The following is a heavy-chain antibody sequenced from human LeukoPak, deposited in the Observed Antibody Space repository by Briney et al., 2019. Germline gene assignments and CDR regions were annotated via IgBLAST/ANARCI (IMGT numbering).Heavy chain of an antibody. J-gene: IGHJ4*02. D-gene: IGHD6-13*01. V-gene: IGHV1-2*02. CDR3: TRDPIAAAGLPGDY. CDR1: GYSFTGYY. Sequence: GASVKVSCKAPGYSFTGYYMHLVRQAPGQGLEWMGWINPNSGGTNYAQKFQGRVTMTRDTSISTAYMELSRLRYDDTAVYYCTRDPIAAAGLPGDYWGQGTLVTVSS. CDR2: INPNSGGT.